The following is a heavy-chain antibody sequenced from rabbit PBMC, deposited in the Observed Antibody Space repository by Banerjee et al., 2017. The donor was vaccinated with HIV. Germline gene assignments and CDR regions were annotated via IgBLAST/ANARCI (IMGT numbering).Heavy chain of an antibody. D-gene: IGHD7-1*01. Sequence: QSLEESGGGLVKPGASLTLTCTASGFTFSSNYWMNWVRQAPGKGLEWIGTIYIGSDITWYASWAKGRFTISKTSSTTVTLQMTSLTVADTATYFCARTGTGGVGANMITRLDLWGPGTLVTVS. CDR2: IYIGSDIT. J-gene: IGHJ3*01. V-gene: IGHV1S40*01. CDR1: GFTFSSNYW. CDR3: ARTGTGGVGANMITRLDL.